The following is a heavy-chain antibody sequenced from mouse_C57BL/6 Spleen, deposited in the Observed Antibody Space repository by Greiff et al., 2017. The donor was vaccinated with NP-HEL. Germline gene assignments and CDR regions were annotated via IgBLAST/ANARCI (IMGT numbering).Heavy chain of an antibody. D-gene: IGHD2-4*01. Sequence: QVQLQQPGAELVKPGASVKLSCKASGYTFTSYWMQWVKQRPGQGLEWIGEIDPSDSYTNYNQKFKGKATLTVDTSSSTAYMQLSSLTSEDSAVYYCARGENPYDYASYAMDYWGQGTSVTVSS. CDR2: IDPSDSYT. CDR3: ARGENPYDYASYAMDY. V-gene: IGHV1-50*01. J-gene: IGHJ4*01. CDR1: GYTFTSYW.